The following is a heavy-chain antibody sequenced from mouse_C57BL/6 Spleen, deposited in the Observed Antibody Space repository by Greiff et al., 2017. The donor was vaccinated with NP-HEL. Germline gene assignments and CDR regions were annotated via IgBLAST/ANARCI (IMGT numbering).Heavy chain of an antibody. V-gene: IGHV5-9*01. Sequence: EVKLVESGGGLVKPGGSLKLSCAASGFTFSSYTMSWVRQTPEKRLEWVATISGGGGNTYYPDSVKGRFTISRDNAKNTLYLQMSSLRSEDTALYYCARRLDYGSSYPFAYWGQGTLVTVSA. CDR1: GFTFSSYT. J-gene: IGHJ3*01. D-gene: IGHD1-1*01. CDR3: ARRLDYGSSYPFAY. CDR2: ISGGGGNT.